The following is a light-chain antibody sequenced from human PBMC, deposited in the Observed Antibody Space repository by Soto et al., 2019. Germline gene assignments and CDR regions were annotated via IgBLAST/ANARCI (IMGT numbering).Light chain of an antibody. CDR2: DAS. CDR1: QDISKN. CDR3: QHYDNLLPIT. V-gene: IGKV1-33*01. J-gene: IGKJ5*01. Sequence: IQMTQSPSSLSASVGDRVTITCQASQDISKNLNWYQQKPGKAPKLLIYDASSLQTGVPSRFRGSGSATHFTFTISSLQPEYVATYYCQHYDNLLPITFGQGTRLEIK.